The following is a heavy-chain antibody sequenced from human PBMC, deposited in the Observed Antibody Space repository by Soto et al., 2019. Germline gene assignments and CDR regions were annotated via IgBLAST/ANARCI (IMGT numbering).Heavy chain of an antibody. CDR1: GGSISSYY. V-gene: IGHV4-59*08. D-gene: IGHD3-10*01. Sequence: SETLSLSCTVSGGSISSYYWSWIRQPPGKGLEWIGYIFYSGSTNYNPSLKSRVTISVDTSKNQFSLKLSSVTAADTAVYYCARRYGGAFDIWGQGTMVTVSS. CDR3: ARRYGGAFDI. J-gene: IGHJ3*02. CDR2: IFYSGST.